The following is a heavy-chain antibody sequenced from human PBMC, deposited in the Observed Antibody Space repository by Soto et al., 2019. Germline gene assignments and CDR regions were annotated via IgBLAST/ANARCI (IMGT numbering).Heavy chain of an antibody. CDR3: ARDNDRPQLGGNYYYMLDV. CDR2: IMPVFRTP. Sequence: QVQLEQSGAEVKKPGSSVKVSCKASGGTFRTAAISWVRQAPGQGLEWMGGIMPVFRTPDYAQKFQGRVTITADESTNTAYMELSGLRSDDTAVYYCARDNDRPQLGGNYYYMLDVWGQGTTITVPS. V-gene: IGHV1-69*12. D-gene: IGHD2-8*01. CDR1: GGTFRTAA. J-gene: IGHJ6*02.